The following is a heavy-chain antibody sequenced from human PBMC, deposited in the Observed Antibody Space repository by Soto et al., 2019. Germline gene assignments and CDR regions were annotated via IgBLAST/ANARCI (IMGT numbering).Heavy chain of an antibody. Sequence: EVQLLQSGGGVVQPGGSLRLSCAASGFTFGAYAMTWVRQVPGKGLEWISTLTASGGNTNHAESVKGRFTVSRDNAKDTVFLEMHSLRAEDTGIYYCAKGPGSRGLDYWGQGSLVTVSS. D-gene: IGHD5-12*01. CDR1: GFTFGAYA. J-gene: IGHJ4*02. V-gene: IGHV3-23*01. CDR2: LTASGGNT. CDR3: AKGPGSRGLDY.